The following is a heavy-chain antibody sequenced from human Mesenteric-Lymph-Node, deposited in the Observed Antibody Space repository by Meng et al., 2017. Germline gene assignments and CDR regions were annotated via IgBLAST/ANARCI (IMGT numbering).Heavy chain of an antibody. J-gene: IGHJ4*02. CDR2: IYSPGST. CDR1: GGYVSSGGYY. Sequence: LPGSGPGVVGPSETLSLTCTVSGGYVSSGGYYWSWIRQPPGKGLEWIGDIYSPGSTNYNPSLKSRLTISVDTSKNQFSLKLSSVTAADTAVYYCARVGRGILEGWGQGTLVTVSS. D-gene: IGHD3-16*01. CDR3: ARVGRGILEG. V-gene: IGHV4-61*08.